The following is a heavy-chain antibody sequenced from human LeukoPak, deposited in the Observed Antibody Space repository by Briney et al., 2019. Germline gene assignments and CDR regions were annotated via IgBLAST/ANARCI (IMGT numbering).Heavy chain of an antibody. Sequence: GGSLRLSCAASGFTFSSYWMSWVRQAPGKGLEWVSSIRSSSNYIYYADSVKGRFTISRDNAKNSLYLQMNSLRAEDTAVYYCARDYADFWSGGGWGQGTLVTVSS. CDR3: ARDYADFWSGGG. CDR2: IRSSSNYI. D-gene: IGHD3-3*01. J-gene: IGHJ4*02. V-gene: IGHV3-21*01. CDR1: GFTFSSYW.